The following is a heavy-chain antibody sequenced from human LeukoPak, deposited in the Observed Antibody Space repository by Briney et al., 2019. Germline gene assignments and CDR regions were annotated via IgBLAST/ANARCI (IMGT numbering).Heavy chain of an antibody. Sequence: GGSLRLSCAASGFTFSDYYMSWIRQAPGKGLEWVSYISSSSSYTNYADSVKGRFTISRDNAKNSLYLQMNSLRAEDTAVYYCARDVAAAGTLDYWGQGTLVTVSS. CDR3: ARDVAAAGTLDY. D-gene: IGHD6-13*01. V-gene: IGHV3-11*06. CDR2: ISSSSSYT. J-gene: IGHJ4*02. CDR1: GFTFSDYY.